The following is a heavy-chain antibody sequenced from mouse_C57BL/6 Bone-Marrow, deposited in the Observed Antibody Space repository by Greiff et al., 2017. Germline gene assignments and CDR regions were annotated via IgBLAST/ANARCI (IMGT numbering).Heavy chain of an antibody. Sequence: QVHVKQSGPGLVQPSQSLSITCTVSGFSLTSYGVHWVRQSPGKGLEWLGVIWRGGSTDYNAAFMSRLSITKDNSKSQVFFKMNSLQADDTAIYYCAKGNYYGSSYWYFDVWGTGTTVTVSS. J-gene: IGHJ1*03. D-gene: IGHD1-1*01. CDR3: AKGNYYGSSYWYFDV. CDR1: GFSLTSYG. V-gene: IGHV2-5*01. CDR2: IWRGGST.